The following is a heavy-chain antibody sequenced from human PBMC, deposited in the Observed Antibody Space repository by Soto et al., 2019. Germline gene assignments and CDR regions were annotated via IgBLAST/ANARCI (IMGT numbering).Heavy chain of an antibody. CDR2: IQSGGPT. D-gene: IGHD2-15*01. CDR3: AGEDGLLYGGWWYGVPFDG. Sequence: EVQLVESGGGLVQPGGSLRLSCAASGFTVSSKYMSWVRQAPGKGLEWVSLIQSGGPTYYADSVKGRFTISRDTSENTVHCQKDRLRAGDTAVYYCAGEDGLLYGGWWYGVPFDGRGKGTTVTVSS. V-gene: IGHV3-66*01. CDR1: GFTVSSKY. J-gene: IGHJ6*04.